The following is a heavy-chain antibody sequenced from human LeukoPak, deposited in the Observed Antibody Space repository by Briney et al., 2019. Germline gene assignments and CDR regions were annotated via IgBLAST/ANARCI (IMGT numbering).Heavy chain of an antibody. D-gene: IGHD3-16*02. J-gene: IGHJ4*02. CDR1: GFTFSSYG. V-gene: IGHV3-30*18. Sequence: GGSLRLSCAASGFTFSSYGMHWVRQAPGKGLEWVAVISNDGSTKKYADSVKGRFTISRDNSKNTLYVQMNSLRADDAAVYYCAKGRSSYPMDYIFDFWGQGTLVTVSS. CDR3: AKGRSSYPMDYIFDF. CDR2: ISNDGSTK.